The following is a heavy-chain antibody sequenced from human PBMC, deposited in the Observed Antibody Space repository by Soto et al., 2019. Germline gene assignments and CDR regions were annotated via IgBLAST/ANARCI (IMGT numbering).Heavy chain of an antibody. D-gene: IGHD2-21*02. Sequence: QVQLHESGPGLVKPSQTLSLTCSVSGGSISYSGYYWSWIRQHPGKGLDWIGFISSGGSTYYDPSLKSRATISIDTSLNQFSLSLTSVTAADTAVYHCARDQCTGGYCYSSYWGQGTLVTVSS. CDR2: ISSGGST. CDR1: GGSISYSGYY. J-gene: IGHJ4*02. CDR3: ARDQCTGGYCYSSY. V-gene: IGHV4-31*03.